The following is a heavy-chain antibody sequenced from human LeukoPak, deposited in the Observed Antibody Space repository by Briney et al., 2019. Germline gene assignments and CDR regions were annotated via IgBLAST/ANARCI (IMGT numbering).Heavy chain of an antibody. Sequence: PSETLSLTCAVYGGSFSGYYWSSIRQPPGKGLEWIGEINHSGSTNYNPSLKSRVTISVDTSKNEFSLKRSSVTAADTAVYYCARRGPELRFLDYWGQGTLVTVSS. J-gene: IGHJ4*02. CDR2: INHSGST. CDR3: ARRGPELRFLDY. V-gene: IGHV4-34*01. D-gene: IGHD3-3*01. CDR1: GGSFSGYY.